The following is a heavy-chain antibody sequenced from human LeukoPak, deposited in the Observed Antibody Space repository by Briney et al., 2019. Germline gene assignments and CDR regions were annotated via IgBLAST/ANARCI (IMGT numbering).Heavy chain of an antibody. Sequence: ASVNVSCKASGGTFSSYAISWVRQAPGQGLEWMGGIIPIFGTANYAQKFQGRVTITADESTSTAYMELSSLRSEDTAVYYCARMGDCSGGSCYFNWFDPWGQGTLVTVSS. CDR3: ARMGDCSGGSCYFNWFDP. J-gene: IGHJ5*02. V-gene: IGHV1-69*13. CDR2: IIPIFGTA. D-gene: IGHD2-15*01. CDR1: GGTFSSYA.